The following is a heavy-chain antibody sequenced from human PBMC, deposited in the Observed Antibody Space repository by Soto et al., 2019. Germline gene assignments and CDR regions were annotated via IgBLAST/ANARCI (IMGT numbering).Heavy chain of an antibody. D-gene: IGHD6-13*01. CDR3: AKDVGQQLVLNYGMDV. Sequence: GGSLRLSCGSSGFTFRSFGMYWVRQAPGKGLEWVAVVSYDGNHKYYAESVKGRFTVSRDNAKNILYLQMNSLRGEDTAVYYCAKDVGQQLVLNYGMDVWGQGTTVTVSS. CDR1: GFTFRSFG. CDR2: VSYDGNHK. V-gene: IGHV3-30*18. J-gene: IGHJ6*02.